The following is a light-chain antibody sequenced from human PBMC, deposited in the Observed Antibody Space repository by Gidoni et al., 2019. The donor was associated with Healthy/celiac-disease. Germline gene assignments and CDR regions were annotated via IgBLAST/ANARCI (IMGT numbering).Light chain of an antibody. V-gene: IGLV1-47*01. CDR3: AAWDDSLSGSWM. J-gene: IGLJ3*02. Sequence: QSVLTQPPSASGTPGPRVTISCSGSSSNIGSNYVYWYQQLPGTAPKLLIYRNDQRPSGVPDRFSGSKSGTSASLAISGLRSEDEADYYCAAWDDSLSGSWMFGGGTKLTVL. CDR2: RND. CDR1: SSNIGSNY.